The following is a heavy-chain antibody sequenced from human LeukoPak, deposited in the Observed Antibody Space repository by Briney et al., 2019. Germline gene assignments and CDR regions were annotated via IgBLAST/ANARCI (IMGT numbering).Heavy chain of an antibody. CDR2: ISAYNGNT. Sequence: ASVKVSCKASGYTFTSYAMHWVRQAPGQRLEWMGWISAYNGNTNYAQKLQGRVTMTTDTSTSTAYMELRSLRSDDTAVYYCARDRRFGELGGNWGQGTLVTVSS. CDR3: ARDRRFGELGGN. CDR1: GYTFTSYA. J-gene: IGHJ4*02. D-gene: IGHD3-10*01. V-gene: IGHV1-18*01.